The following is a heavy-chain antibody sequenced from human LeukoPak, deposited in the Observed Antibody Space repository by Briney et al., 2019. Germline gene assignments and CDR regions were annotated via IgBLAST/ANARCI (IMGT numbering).Heavy chain of an antibody. J-gene: IGHJ3*02. CDR1: GFTFSSYW. CDR2: INSDGSST. V-gene: IGHV3-74*01. D-gene: IGHD4-17*01. Sequence: PGESLKISCAASGFTFSSYWMHWVRQAPGKGLVWVSRINSDGSSTSYADSVKGRFTISRDNAKNTLYLQMSSLRAEDTAVYYCAREGDYGDYGGAFDIWGQGTMVTVSS. CDR3: AREGDYGDYGGAFDI.